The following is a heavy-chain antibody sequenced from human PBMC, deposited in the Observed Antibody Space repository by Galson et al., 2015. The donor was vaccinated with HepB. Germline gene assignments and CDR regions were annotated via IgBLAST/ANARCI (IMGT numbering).Heavy chain of an antibody. Sequence: ETLSLTCTVSGGSISSYYWSWIRQPPGKGLEWIGYIYYSGSTNYNPSLKSRVTISVDTSKNQFSLKLSSVTAADTAVYYCARGYSSSSHGMDVWGQGTTVTVSS. V-gene: IGHV4-59*01. CDR1: GGSISSYY. D-gene: IGHD6-6*01. CDR3: ARGYSSSSHGMDV. J-gene: IGHJ6*02. CDR2: IYYSGST.